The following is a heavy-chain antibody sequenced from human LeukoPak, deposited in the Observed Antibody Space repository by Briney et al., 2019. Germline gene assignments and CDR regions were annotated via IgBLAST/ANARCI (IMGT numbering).Heavy chain of an antibody. CDR3: ARDFGENEDFQH. Sequence: SQTLSLTCTVSGGSISSGGYYWNWIRQHPGKGLEWIGYIYYSGRTYYNPSLKSRVTISVDTSKNQFSLNLSSVTAADTAVYYCARDFGENEDFQHWGQGTLVTVSS. D-gene: IGHD2-21*01. V-gene: IGHV4-31*03. CDR2: IYYSGRT. CDR1: GGSISSGGYY. J-gene: IGHJ1*01.